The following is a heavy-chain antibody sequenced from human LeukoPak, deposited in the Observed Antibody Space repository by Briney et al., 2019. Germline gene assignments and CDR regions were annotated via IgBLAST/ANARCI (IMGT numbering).Heavy chain of an antibody. D-gene: IGHD4-17*01. Sequence: PSQTLSLTCTVSGGSISSYHWSWIRQPPGKGLEWIGYIYYRGSTNYNPSLKSRVTISVDTSKNQFSLKLSSVTAADTAVYYCARDLYGDHAFDYWGQGTLVTVSS. CDR3: ARDLYGDHAFDY. CDR1: GGSISSYH. V-gene: IGHV4-59*12. J-gene: IGHJ4*02. CDR2: IYYRGST.